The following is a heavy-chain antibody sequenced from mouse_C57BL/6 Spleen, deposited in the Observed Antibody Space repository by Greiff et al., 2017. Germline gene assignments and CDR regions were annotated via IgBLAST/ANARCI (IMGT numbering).Heavy chain of an antibody. V-gene: IGHV1-81*01. D-gene: IGHD4-1*01. CDR3: ARFWDEEYYAAMDY. J-gene: IGHJ4*01. Sequence: VQLLESGAELARPGASVKLSCKASGYTFTSYGISWVKQRTGQGLEWIGEIYPSSGNTYYNEKFKGKATLTADKSSSTAYMELRRLTSEDAAVDLFARFWDEEYYAAMDYWGQGTSVTVAS. CDR2: IYPSSGNT. CDR1: GYTFTSYG.